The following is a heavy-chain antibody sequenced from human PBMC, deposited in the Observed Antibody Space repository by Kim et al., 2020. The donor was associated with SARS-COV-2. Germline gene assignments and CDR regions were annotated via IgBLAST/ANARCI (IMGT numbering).Heavy chain of an antibody. CDR2: IYSGGSST. D-gene: IGHD4-17*01. CDR1: GFTFSSYA. Sequence: GGSLRLSWAASGFTFSSYAMSWVRQAPGKGLEWVSVIYSGGSSTYYADSVKGRFTISRDNSKNTLYLQMNSLRAEDTAVYYCAKTLIDYGDYGLGYWGQGTLVTVSS. V-gene: IGHV3-23*03. CDR3: AKTLIDYGDYGLGY. J-gene: IGHJ4*02.